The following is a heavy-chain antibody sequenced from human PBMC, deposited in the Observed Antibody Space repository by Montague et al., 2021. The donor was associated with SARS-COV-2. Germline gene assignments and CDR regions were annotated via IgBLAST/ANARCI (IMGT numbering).Heavy chain of an antibody. V-gene: IGHV4-34*01. CDR3: ARWDPQTLTLIGLRGKSASDY. CDR2: INHSRTT. J-gene: IGHJ4*02. D-gene: IGHD4-23*01. CDR1: GGSFSGYY. Sequence: SETLSLTRAVYGGSFSGYYWTWIRQSPGKGLEWIAEINHSRTTNXNLNPSLRSRVTISVDTSKSQFSLKLSSVTAADTGVYYCARWDPQTLTLIGLRGKSASDYWGQGTLVTVSS.